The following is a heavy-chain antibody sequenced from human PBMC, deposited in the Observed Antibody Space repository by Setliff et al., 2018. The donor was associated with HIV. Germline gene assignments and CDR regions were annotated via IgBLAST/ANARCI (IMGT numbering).Heavy chain of an antibody. CDR1: TESLTRYD. CDR3: ARDGESYDYYGSGSSRLPYYYYGMDV. J-gene: IGHJ6*02. D-gene: IGHD3-10*01. V-gene: IGHV4-34*01. CDR2: IDDSGSI. Sequence: SETLSLTCAVYTESLTRYDWAWIRQSPEKGLEWIGEIDDSGSIVYNPSLQSRVTMSVDTSKNQFSLKLSSVTAADTAVYYCARDGESYDYYGSGSSRLPYYYYGMDVWGQGTTVTVSS.